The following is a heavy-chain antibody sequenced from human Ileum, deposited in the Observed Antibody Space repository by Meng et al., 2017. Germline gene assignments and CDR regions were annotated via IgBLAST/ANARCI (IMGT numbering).Heavy chain of an antibody. D-gene: IGHD2-21*01. V-gene: IGHV4-4*02. CDR3: VRNEGYSLGD. CDR2: ISQESGRS. CDR1: GDSISSRDW. Sequence: LQGPGPGRVRPSGTLSLTCAVSGDSISSRDWWSWVRQPPGKGLEWIGEISQESGRSNYNPSLKSRVTISLDKSKNQFSLNLNSVTAADTAVYYCVRNEGYSLGDWGQGTLVTVSS. J-gene: IGHJ4*02.